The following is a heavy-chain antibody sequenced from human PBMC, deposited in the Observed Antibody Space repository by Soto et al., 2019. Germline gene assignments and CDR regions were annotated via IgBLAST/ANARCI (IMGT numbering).Heavy chain of an antibody. CDR1: GFTFSSYG. CDR2: ISYDGSNK. D-gene: IGHD1-26*01. V-gene: IGHV3-30*18. CDR3: AKDRSNSPYYGMDV. J-gene: IGHJ6*02. Sequence: LRLSCAPSGFTFSSYGMHWVRQAPGKGLEWVAVISYDGSNKYYADSVKGRFNIARDNPKNTLYLQMNSLRAEDTAVYYCAKDRSNSPYYGMDVWGQGTTVTVSS.